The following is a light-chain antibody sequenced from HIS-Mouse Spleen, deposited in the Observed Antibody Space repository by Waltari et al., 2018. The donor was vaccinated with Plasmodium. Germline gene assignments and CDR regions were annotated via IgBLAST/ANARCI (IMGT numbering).Light chain of an antibody. CDR2: EGS. CDR3: CSYAGSSTSYV. CDR1: SSDVGSYNL. V-gene: IGLV2-23*01. Sequence: QSALTQPASVSGSPGQSITISCTGTSSDVGSYNLVSWYQQHPDKAPKLSIYEGSKRPSGVSSRVSGSKSGNTASLTSSGLQAEDEADYYCCSYAGSSTSYVFGTGTKVTVL. J-gene: IGLJ1*01.